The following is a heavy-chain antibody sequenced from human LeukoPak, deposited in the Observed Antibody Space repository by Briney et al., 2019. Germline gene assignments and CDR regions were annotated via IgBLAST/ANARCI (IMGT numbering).Heavy chain of an antibody. Sequence: SGPTLVNPTQTLTLTCTFSGSSLSTSEVGVGWIRQPPGKALDWLALIYWDDDKRYSPSLKSRLTITKDTSKNQVVLTMTNMDPVDTATYYCAHRSSWGLFDYWGQGTLVTVSS. D-gene: IGHD3-16*01. J-gene: IGHJ4*02. CDR3: AHRSSWGLFDY. CDR2: IYWDDDK. V-gene: IGHV2-5*02. CDR1: GSSLSTSEVG.